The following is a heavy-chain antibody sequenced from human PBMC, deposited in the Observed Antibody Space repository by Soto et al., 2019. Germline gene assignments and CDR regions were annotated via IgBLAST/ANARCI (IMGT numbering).Heavy chain of an antibody. CDR2: IKQDGREK. J-gene: IGHJ4*02. V-gene: IGHV3-7*05. D-gene: IGHD3-10*01. CDR1: GSTFSSYW. CDR3: ARASEIWFGESH. Sequence: GGSLRLSCAASGSTFSSYWMSWVRQAPGKGQAWVANIKQDGREKYYVDSVKSRFTISRNNTKNSLYLQMNILRAEDTAVYYCARASEIWFGESHWGQGTLVTVSS.